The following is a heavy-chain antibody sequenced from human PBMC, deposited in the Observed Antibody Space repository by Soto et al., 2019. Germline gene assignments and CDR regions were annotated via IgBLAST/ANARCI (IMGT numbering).Heavy chain of an antibody. J-gene: IGHJ6*02. CDR3: AAGLLWFGDEPYYYYYGMDV. D-gene: IGHD3-10*01. Sequence: QVQLQVSGPGLVKPSETLSLTCTVSGGSISSYYWSWVRQPPGKGLEWIGYIYYSGSTNYNPSLKSRVTISVDTSKSQFSLKLSSVTAADTAVYYCAAGLLWFGDEPYYYYYGMDVWGQGTTDTVS. V-gene: IGHV4-59*01. CDR2: IYYSGST. CDR1: GGSISSYY.